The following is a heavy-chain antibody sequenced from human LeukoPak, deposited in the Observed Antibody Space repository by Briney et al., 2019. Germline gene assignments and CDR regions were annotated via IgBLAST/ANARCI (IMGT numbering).Heavy chain of an antibody. CDR2: IRSKPYGGTT. J-gene: IGHJ4*02. Sequence: GGSLRLSCTTSGFTFGDHAMNWFRQAPGKGLEWVGFIRSKPYGGTTEYAASVRDRFTISRDDSKSIAYLQMNSLKTEDTAVYYCTRSRAYYYDSSGYYLFDYWGQGTLVTVSS. CDR3: TRSRAYYYDSSGYYLFDY. D-gene: IGHD3-22*01. V-gene: IGHV3-49*03. CDR1: GFTFGDHA.